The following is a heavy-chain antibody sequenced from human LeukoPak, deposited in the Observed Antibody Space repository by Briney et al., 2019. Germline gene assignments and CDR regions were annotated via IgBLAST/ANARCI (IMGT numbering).Heavy chain of an antibody. Sequence: SENLSLTCTVSGGSISSYYWSWIRQPPGKGLEWIGYIYYSGSTNYNPSLKSRVTISVDTSKNQFSLKLSSVTAADTAVYYCARGRSGYDYETNWFDPWGQGTLVTVSS. V-gene: IGHV4-59*01. CDR2: IYYSGST. D-gene: IGHD5-12*01. CDR1: GGSISSYY. CDR3: ARGRSGYDYETNWFDP. J-gene: IGHJ5*02.